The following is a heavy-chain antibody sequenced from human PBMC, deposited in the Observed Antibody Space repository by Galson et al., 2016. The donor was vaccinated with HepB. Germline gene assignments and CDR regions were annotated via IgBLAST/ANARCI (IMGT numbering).Heavy chain of an antibody. CDR2: IYSGGDT. D-gene: IGHD6-19*01. CDR3: ARDLSVWLRGIDS. V-gene: IGHV3-53*01. J-gene: IGHJ4*02. CDR1: GFTVSSKY. Sequence: LRLSCAVSGFTVSSKYMSWVRQAPGKGLQWVPIIYSGGDTYSADSVKGRFTVSRDNSKNTLYLQMNSLRVEDTAVYYCARDLSVWLRGIDSWGQGTLVTVSS.